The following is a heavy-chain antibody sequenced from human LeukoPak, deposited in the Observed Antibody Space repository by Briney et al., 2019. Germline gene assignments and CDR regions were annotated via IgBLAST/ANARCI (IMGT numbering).Heavy chain of an antibody. J-gene: IGHJ4*02. Sequence: SETLSLTCTVPGGSIRYFYWSWIRQSPGKGLEWFGYIYYNGSNNYNPSLKSRVTISVDMSKNQLSLKMSSVTAADTAVYYCARKGGLFDYWGQGRLVTVSS. CDR1: GGSIRYFY. CDR3: ARKGGLFDY. V-gene: IGHV4-59*01. CDR2: IYYNGSN. D-gene: IGHD2-15*01.